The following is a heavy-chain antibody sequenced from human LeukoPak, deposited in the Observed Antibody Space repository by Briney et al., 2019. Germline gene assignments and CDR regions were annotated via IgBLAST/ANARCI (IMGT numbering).Heavy chain of an antibody. CDR1: GFTFSGYT. D-gene: IGHD2-8*01. V-gene: IGHV3-21*01. Sequence: PGGSLRLSCAASGFTFSGYTMNWVRQIPGGGLEWVSSISRGSNVIYYAESVKGRFTISGDNAKNSLYLQMNSLRVEDTAVYYCARDKGCTNGVCYTGDWGQGTLVTVSS. CDR2: ISRGSNVI. CDR3: ARDKGCTNGVCYTGD. J-gene: IGHJ4*02.